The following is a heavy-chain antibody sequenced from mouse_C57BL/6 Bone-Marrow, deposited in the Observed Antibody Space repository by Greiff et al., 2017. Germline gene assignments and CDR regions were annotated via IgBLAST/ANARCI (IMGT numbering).Heavy chain of an antibody. Sequence: EVQGVESGGGLVKPGGSLKLSCAASGFTFSSYAMSWVRQTPEKRLEWVATISDGGSYTYYPDNVKGRFTISRDNAKNNLYLQMSHLKSEDTAMYYCARDQDSPAMDYWGQGTSVTVSS. CDR2: ISDGGSYT. J-gene: IGHJ4*01. CDR3: ARDQDSPAMDY. CDR1: GFTFSSYA. D-gene: IGHD3-3*01. V-gene: IGHV5-4*01.